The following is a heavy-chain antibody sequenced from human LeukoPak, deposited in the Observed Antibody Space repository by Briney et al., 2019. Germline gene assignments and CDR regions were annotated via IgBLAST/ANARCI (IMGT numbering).Heavy chain of an antibody. CDR2: INPNSGGT. Sequence: ASVKVSCKASGYTFTGYYMHWVRQAPGQGLEWMGWINPNSGGTNYAQKFQGRVTMTRDTSISTDYMELSRLRSDDTAVYYCAREGAAAAGPTLFDYWGQGTLVTVSS. CDR1: GYTFTGYY. D-gene: IGHD6-13*01. J-gene: IGHJ4*02. CDR3: AREGAAAAGPTLFDY. V-gene: IGHV1-2*02.